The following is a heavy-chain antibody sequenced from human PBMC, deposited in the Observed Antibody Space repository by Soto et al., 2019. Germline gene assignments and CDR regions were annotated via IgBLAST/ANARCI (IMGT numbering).Heavy chain of an antibody. V-gene: IGHV4-39*01. J-gene: IGHJ5*02. CDR3: ARASPLLRYFARVGWFDP. CDR2: IYYSRTT. D-gene: IGHD3-9*01. Sequence: PSETLSLTCTVSGGSISSNNYHWGWIRQPPGKGLDWIGTIYYSRTTYYKPSLKSRVTISVDTSKNQFSLKLISVTAADTAVYYCARASPLLRYFARVGWFDPWGQGTLVTVS. CDR1: GGSISSNNYH.